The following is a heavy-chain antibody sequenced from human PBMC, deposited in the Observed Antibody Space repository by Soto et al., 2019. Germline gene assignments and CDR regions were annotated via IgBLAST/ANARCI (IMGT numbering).Heavy chain of an antibody. V-gene: IGHV4-59*01. J-gene: IGHJ4*02. CDR1: GGSINNYY. CDR2: VYYSGST. D-gene: IGHD5-18*01. Sequence: QVQLQESGPGLVKPSETLSLTCTVSGGSINNYYWTWMRQPPGKGLEWIGYVYYSGSTNSNPSLKSRVTISLDASKNQFSLKLNSVTAADAAVYYCARGVYSYGRFDYWGQGTLVTVSS. CDR3: ARGVYSYGRFDY.